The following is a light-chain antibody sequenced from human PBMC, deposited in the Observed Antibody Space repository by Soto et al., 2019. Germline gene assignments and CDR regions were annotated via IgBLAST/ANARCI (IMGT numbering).Light chain of an antibody. J-gene: IGLJ3*02. V-gene: IGLV2-23*02. CDR1: SSDVGSYNL. CDR3: CSYAGSRTWV. CDR2: EVS. Sequence: QSALTQPASVSGSPGQSITISCTGTSSDVGSYNLVSWYQQHPGKAPKLLIYEVSKWPSGGSNRFSGSKSDNTASLTISGLQAEDEADYYCCSYAGSRTWVFGGGTKVTVL.